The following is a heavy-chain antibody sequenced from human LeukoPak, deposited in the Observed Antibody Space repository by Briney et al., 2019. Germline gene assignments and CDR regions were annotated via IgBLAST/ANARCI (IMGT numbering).Heavy chain of an antibody. CDR3: ARAYSGSYNDY. V-gene: IGHV4-59*01. CDR2: IYYSGST. CDR1: GGSISSYY. Sequence: SETLSLTCTVSGGSISSYYWSWIRQPPGKGLEWIGYIYYSGSTNYNPSLKSRVTISVDTSKNQFSLKLSSVTAADTAVYYCARAYSGSYNDYWGQGTLVTVSS. J-gene: IGHJ4*02. D-gene: IGHD1-26*01.